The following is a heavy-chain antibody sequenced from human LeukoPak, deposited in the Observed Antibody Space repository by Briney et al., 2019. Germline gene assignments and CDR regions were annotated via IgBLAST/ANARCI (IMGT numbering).Heavy chain of an antibody. CDR1: GVSLSSDTYY. J-gene: IGHJ5*02. V-gene: IGHV4-39*01. CDR2: IYYSGST. D-gene: IGHD3-22*01. Sequence: PSETLSLTCTVSGVSLSSDTYYWGWIRQPPGKGLEWIGTIYYSGSTYFNPSLRSRITMSVDTSNNQFSLRLSSVTAADTAMYYCARLPTITMINNCFDPWGQGTPVTVSS. CDR3: ARLPTITMINNCFDP.